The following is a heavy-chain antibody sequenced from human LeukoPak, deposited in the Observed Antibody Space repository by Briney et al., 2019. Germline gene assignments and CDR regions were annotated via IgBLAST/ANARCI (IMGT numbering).Heavy chain of an antibody. Sequence: SETLSLTCTVSGVSVRSDSNYWSWIRQPPGKGLEWIGYISYSGNTDYNPSLKSRVTMSLGTSKNELSLKLDSVTAADTAVYYCARGYRNNRRFDYWGQGTLVTVSS. J-gene: IGHJ4*02. CDR2: ISYSGNT. V-gene: IGHV4-61*01. CDR1: GVSVRSDSNY. D-gene: IGHD1/OR15-1a*01. CDR3: ARGYRNNRRFDY.